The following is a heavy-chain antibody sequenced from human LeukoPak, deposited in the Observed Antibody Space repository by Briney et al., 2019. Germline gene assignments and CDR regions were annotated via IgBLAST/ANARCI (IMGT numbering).Heavy chain of an antibody. J-gene: IGHJ3*02. D-gene: IGHD3-3*01. CDR2: ISYDGSNK. CDR3: ARGSGSPMASRESVVTAFDI. V-gene: IGHV3-30*04. Sequence: QPGGSLRLSCAAFGFTFSSYAMHWVRQAPGKGLEWVAVISYDGSNKYYADSVKGRFTISRDNSKNTLYLQMNSLRAEDTAVYYCARGSGSPMASRESVVTAFDIWGQGTMVTVSS. CDR1: GFTFSSYA.